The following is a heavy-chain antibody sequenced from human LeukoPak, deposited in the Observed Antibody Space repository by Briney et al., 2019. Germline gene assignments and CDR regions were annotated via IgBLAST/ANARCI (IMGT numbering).Heavy chain of an antibody. J-gene: IGHJ5*02. CDR3: ARGPLGSWLRSPDDSCGYFWFDP. D-gene: IGHD3-22*01. V-gene: IGHV1-8*03. CDR2: MNPNSGNT. Sequence: ASVKVSCKASGYTFTSYGVNWVRQATGQGLEWMGWMNPNSGNTGYAQKFQGRVTITRNTSISTAYMELSSLRSEDTAVYYCARGPLGSWLRSPDDSCGYFWFDPWGQGTLVTVSS. CDR1: GYTFTSYG.